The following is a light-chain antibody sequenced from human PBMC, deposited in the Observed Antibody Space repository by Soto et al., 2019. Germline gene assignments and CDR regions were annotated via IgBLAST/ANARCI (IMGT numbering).Light chain of an antibody. CDR1: ETISSW. CDR2: DAS. Sequence: DIKMAQSHSTLSSCVGDRFTITCRASETISSWLAWYQQKPGKAPKLLIYDASSLESGVPSRFSVSGSGTEFTLTTGSLQPHEFATYDFQHYNSYWTHGQGTKVDI. CDR3: QHYNSYWT. J-gene: IGKJ1*01. V-gene: IGKV1-5*01.